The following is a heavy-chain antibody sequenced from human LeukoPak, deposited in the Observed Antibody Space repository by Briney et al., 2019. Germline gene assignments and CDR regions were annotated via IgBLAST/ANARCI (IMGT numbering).Heavy chain of an antibody. CDR2: FDPEDGET. Sequence: ASVKVSCKVSGYTLTELSMHWVRQAPGKGLEWMGGFDPEDGETIYAQKFQGKVTMTEDTSTDTAYMELSSLRSEDTAVYYCATAHSSSFPAFDIWGQGTMVTVSS. V-gene: IGHV1-24*01. J-gene: IGHJ3*02. CDR1: GYTLTELS. CDR3: ATAHSSSFPAFDI. D-gene: IGHD6-13*01.